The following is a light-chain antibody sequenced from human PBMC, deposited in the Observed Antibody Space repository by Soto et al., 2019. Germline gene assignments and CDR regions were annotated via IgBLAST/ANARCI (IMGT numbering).Light chain of an antibody. V-gene: IGKV1-5*01. Sequence: DIQMIQSPSTLSASVGDRVTITCRASQSISSWLAWYHQKPGKAPKLLIYDVSSLESGVPSRFSGSGSGTEFTLTISSLQPDDFTTYYCQQYNSYPWTFGQGTKVDIK. CDR3: QQYNSYPWT. CDR2: DVS. CDR1: QSISSW. J-gene: IGKJ1*01.